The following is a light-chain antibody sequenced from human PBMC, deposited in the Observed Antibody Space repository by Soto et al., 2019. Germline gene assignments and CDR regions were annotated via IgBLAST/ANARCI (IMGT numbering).Light chain of an antibody. CDR3: CSYAGRSNVV. CDR2: EVN. V-gene: IGLV2-23*02. CDR1: SGDVGTYNL. J-gene: IGLJ2*01. Sequence: QSALTQPASVSGSPGQSITISCTGTSGDVGTYNLVSWYQQHPGRAPKLIIFEVNKRPSGVSNRLSDSKSGNTASLAISGLQADDEADYHCCSYAGRSNVVCGGGTKVTVL.